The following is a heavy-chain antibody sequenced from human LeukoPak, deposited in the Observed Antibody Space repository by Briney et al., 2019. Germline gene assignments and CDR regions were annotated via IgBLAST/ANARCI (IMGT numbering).Heavy chain of an antibody. CDR2: ISAYNGNT. CDR3: ARAGGWAREDYKADAFDI. Sequence: GASVKVSCKASGYTFTNFGISWVRRAPGQGLEWRGWISAYNGNTNYAQKVQDRVTMTTDTSTSTAYMELRSLRSDDTAVYYCARAGGWAREDYKADAFDIWGQGTMVTVSS. V-gene: IGHV1-18*01. D-gene: IGHD6-19*01. CDR1: GYTFTNFG. J-gene: IGHJ3*02.